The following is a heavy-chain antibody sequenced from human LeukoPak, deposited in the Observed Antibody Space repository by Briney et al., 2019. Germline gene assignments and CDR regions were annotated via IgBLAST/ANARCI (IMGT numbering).Heavy chain of an antibody. J-gene: IGHJ3*02. V-gene: IGHV3-21*01. CDR1: GFTFSSYS. CDR2: ISSSSSYI. CDR3: ARDTDSSGYYYVGNDAFDI. D-gene: IGHD3-22*01. Sequence: GGSLRLSCAASGFTFSSYSMNWVRQAPGKGLEWVSSISSSSSYIYYADSVKGRFTISRDNAKNSLYLQMNSLRAEDTAVYYCARDTDSSGYYYVGNDAFDIWGQGTMVTVSS.